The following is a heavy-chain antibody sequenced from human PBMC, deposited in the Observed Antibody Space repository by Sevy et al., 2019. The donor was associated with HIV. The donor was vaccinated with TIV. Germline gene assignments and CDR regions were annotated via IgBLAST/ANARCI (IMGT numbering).Heavy chain of an antibody. J-gene: IGHJ1*01. Sequence: SETLSLTCGVSGDSINSNDYYWGWIRQPPGKGLEWIGTIYYSGSTYYNPSLKSRVTISVDTSKKQFSLKLTSVTDADTALYYCARHLPLAYYEILTPDSRFWDIWGQGTLVTVSS. V-gene: IGHV4-39*01. CDR1: GDSINSNDYY. D-gene: IGHD3-9*01. CDR3: ARHLPLAYYEILTPDSRFWDI. CDR2: IYYSGST.